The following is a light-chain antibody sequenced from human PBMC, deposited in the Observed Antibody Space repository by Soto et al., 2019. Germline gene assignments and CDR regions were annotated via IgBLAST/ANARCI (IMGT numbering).Light chain of an antibody. J-gene: IGKJ3*01. V-gene: IGKV1-39*01. CDR3: QESYSVPFFS. Sequence: DIPLTQSPSSLSASVGDRVTITCRASQTIGTYLNWFQQKPGKAPKLLIYAASNLQSAVPSRFSGSGSGTDFTLTISSVEPPDFGTYYCQESYSVPFFSVGPGTKVDMK. CDR2: AAS. CDR1: QTIGTY.